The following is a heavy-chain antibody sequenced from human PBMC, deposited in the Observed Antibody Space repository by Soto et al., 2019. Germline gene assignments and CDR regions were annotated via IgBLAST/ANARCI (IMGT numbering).Heavy chain of an antibody. CDR1: GGSVNSGSFY. D-gene: IGHD3-22*01. Sequence: QVQLQESGPGLVKPSETLSLTCTVSGGSVNSGSFYWGWIRQPPGKGLEWIGFIYYSWSANYNPSLKSRVTISVETSKNQFSQKLSSVTAAYTAVYYCARVPYFYDPGGYQFDYWGQGTMVTVSS. J-gene: IGHJ4*02. V-gene: IGHV4-61*01. CDR2: IYYSWSA. CDR3: ARVPYFYDPGGYQFDY.